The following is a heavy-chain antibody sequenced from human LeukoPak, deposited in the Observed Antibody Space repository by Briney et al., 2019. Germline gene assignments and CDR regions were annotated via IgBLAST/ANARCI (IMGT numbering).Heavy chain of an antibody. Sequence: PGGSLRLSCAASGFTFSSHWMTWVRQAPGKGLEWVANMNEDGSVKNYVVSVKGRFTISRDNAKNSLYLQMDSLRAEDTAVYYCTVDGGYSRFDPWGQGTLVTVPS. V-gene: IGHV3-7*04. CDR3: TVDGGYSRFDP. CDR1: GFTFSSHW. J-gene: IGHJ5*02. CDR2: MNEDGSVK. D-gene: IGHD6-13*01.